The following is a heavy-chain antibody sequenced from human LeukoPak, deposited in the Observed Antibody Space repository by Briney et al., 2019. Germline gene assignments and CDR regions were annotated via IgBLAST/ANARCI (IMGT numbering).Heavy chain of an antibody. D-gene: IGHD1-26*01. V-gene: IGHV3-74*01. J-gene: IGHJ4*02. CDR1: GYTFSSYW. Sequence: PRGSLRLSCAASGYTFSSYWMHWVRQAPGNGLVWVSRISPDGGSAIYADSVKGRFTISRDNAKNTLYLQMNSLRADDTAVYYCARGYGSYADYWGRGTLVTVSS. CDR2: ISPDGGSA. CDR3: ARGYGSYADY.